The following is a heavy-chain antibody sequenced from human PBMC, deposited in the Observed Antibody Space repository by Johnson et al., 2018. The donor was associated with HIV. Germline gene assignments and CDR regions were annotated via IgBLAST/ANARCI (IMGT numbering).Heavy chain of an antibody. V-gene: IGHV3-7*01. J-gene: IGHJ3*02. CDR3: ARSYPSLRGWLRRPSDEFGAFDI. CDR1: GVSFSSYW. Sequence: EMPLVESGGGLVQPGGSLRLSCVDSGVSFSSYWMSWVRQAPGNGLEWVANIQQDGSEKYSVDSVTGRFTISSDNANNSLYLQMNSLRAEDTAVYYCARSYPSLRGWLRRPSDEFGAFDIWGQGTMVTVSS. D-gene: IGHD5-12*01. CDR2: IQQDGSEK.